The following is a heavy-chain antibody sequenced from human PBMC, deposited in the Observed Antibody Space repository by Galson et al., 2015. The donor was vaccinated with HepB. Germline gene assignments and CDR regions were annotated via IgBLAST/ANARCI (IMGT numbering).Heavy chain of an antibody. CDR3: ARLVDYSNSDPFFDY. V-gene: IGHV4-59*01. D-gene: IGHD4-11*01. Sequence: ETLSLTCTVSGGSISSYYWSWIRQPPGKGLEWIGYICYSGSTNYNPSLKSRVTISVDTSKNQFSLKLSSVTAADTAVYYCARLVDYSNSDPFFDYWGQGTLVTVSS. CDR1: GGSISSYY. J-gene: IGHJ4*02. CDR2: ICYSGST.